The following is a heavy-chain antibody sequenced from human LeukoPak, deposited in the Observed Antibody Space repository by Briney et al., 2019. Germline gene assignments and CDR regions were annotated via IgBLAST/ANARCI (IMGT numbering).Heavy chain of an antibody. CDR1: GYTFTSYG. V-gene: IGHV1-18*01. J-gene: IGHJ4*02. D-gene: IGHD4-23*01. CDR3: ARDLNRVVTSKAVGY. Sequence: ASVKVSCTASGYTFTSYGISWVRQAPGQGLEWMGWISAYNGNTNYAQKLQGRVTMTTDTSTSTAYMELRSLRSDDTAVYYCARDLNRVVTSKAVGYWGQGTLVTVSS. CDR2: ISAYNGNT.